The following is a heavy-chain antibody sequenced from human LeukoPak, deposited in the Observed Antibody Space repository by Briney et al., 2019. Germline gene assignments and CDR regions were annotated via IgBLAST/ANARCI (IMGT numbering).Heavy chain of an antibody. Sequence: GESLKISFKGSGYSFTAYWISGVGKLPAKGLEWWGIIYPGDSDTRYSPSFQGQVTISADKSISTAYLQWSSLKASDTAMYYCARHYSSSSDELGYWGQGTLVTVSS. CDR3: ARHYSSSSDELGY. D-gene: IGHD6-6*01. CDR2: IYPGDSDT. V-gene: IGHV5-51*01. J-gene: IGHJ4*02. CDR1: GYSFTAYW.